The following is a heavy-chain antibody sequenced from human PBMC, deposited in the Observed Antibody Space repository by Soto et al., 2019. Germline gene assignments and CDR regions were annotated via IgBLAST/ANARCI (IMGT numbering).Heavy chain of an antibody. CDR2: INPDGGGT. V-gene: IGHV1-46*01. CDR1: GYTFANYY. CDR3: AVGGNYLSMDV. J-gene: IGHJ6*02. Sequence: AASVKVSCKACGYTFANYYMHWVRRAPGQGLEWMGIINPDGGGTSYAQKFQGRVIMTRDTSTSTVFMDMSSLRSEDTAVYYCAVGGNYLSMDVWGQANTVSVSS. D-gene: IGHD4-4*01.